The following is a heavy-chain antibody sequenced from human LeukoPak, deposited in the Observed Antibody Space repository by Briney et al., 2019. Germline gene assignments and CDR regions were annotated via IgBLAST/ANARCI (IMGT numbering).Heavy chain of an antibody. Sequence: SVKVSCKTSGGTFTSYAITWMRQAPGQGLEWMGKIIPISGTTNYAQKFQGRVTFTADESTSTAYMELSSLRSEDTALYYCARKLRLGGNWFDPWGQGTLVTVSS. CDR2: IIPISGTT. CDR3: ARKLRLGGNWFDP. J-gene: IGHJ5*02. D-gene: IGHD1-26*01. CDR1: GGTFTSYA. V-gene: IGHV1-69*15.